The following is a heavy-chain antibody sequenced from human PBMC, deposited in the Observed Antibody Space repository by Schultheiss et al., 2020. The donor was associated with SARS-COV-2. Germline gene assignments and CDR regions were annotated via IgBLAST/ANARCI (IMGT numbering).Heavy chain of an antibody. V-gene: IGHV1-69*04. J-gene: IGHJ4*02. CDR2: IIPILGIA. CDR1: GYTFTSYG. CDR3: ARERVLYSSSWSWLFDY. D-gene: IGHD6-13*01. Sequence: KVSCKASGYTFTSYGISWVRQAPGQGLEWMGRIIPILGIANYAQKFQGRVTITADKSTSTAYMELSSLRSEDTAVYYCARERVLYSSSWSWLFDYWGQGTLVTVSS.